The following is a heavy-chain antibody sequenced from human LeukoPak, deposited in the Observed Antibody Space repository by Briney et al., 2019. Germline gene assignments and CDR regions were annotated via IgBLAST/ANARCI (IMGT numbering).Heavy chain of an antibody. V-gene: IGHV3-49*04. CDR2: IRSKAYSATT. CDR3: TRGPILLWIHNGMDV. CDR1: GFIFGDHA. J-gene: IGHJ6*02. Sequence: GVLRLSCIASGFIFGDHAMSWVRQAPGKGLEWVGFIRSKAYSATTEYAASVKGRFTISRDDSKGIAYLQMNNLNTEDTALYYCTRGPILLWIHNGMDVWGHGTTVTVSS. D-gene: IGHD3-10*01.